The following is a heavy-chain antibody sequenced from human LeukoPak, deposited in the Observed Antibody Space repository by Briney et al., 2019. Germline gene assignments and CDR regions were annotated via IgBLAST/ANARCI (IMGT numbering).Heavy chain of an antibody. Sequence: GASVKVSCKASGYTFTSYAMNWVRQAPGQGLEWMGWINTNTGNPTYAQGFTGRFVFSLDTSVSTAYLQISSLKAEDTAVYYCAREGEDTAVASLLVHFDYWGQGTLVTVSS. CDR2: INTNTGNP. D-gene: IGHD5-18*01. J-gene: IGHJ4*02. CDR1: GYTFTSYA. V-gene: IGHV7-4-1*02. CDR3: AREGEDTAVASLLVHFDY.